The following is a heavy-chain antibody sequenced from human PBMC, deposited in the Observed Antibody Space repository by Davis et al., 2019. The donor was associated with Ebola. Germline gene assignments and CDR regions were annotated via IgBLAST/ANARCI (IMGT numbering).Heavy chain of an antibody. D-gene: IGHD6-6*01. CDR1: GFTFGGYW. CDR3: ARVLAARPWYFDL. CDR2: INSDGTFT. J-gene: IGHJ2*01. V-gene: IGHV3-74*01. Sequence: GESLKISCATSGFTFGGYWMYWVRQAPGEGLMCVSRINSDGTFTTYADSVKGRFTITRDNAKNTLYLQMNSLRAEDTAVYYCARVLAARPWYFDLWGRGTLVTVSS.